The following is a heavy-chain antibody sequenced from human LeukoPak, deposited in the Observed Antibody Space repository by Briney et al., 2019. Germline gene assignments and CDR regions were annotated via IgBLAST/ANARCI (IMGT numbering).Heavy chain of an antibody. V-gene: IGHV1-69*04. D-gene: IGHD6-19*01. CDR1: GGTFSSYA. CDR2: IIPILGIP. J-gene: IGHJ4*02. CDR3: ARALFYSSDPILYFDY. Sequence: ASVKVSCKASGGTFSSYAISWVRQAPGQGLEWMGRIIPILGIPNYAQKFQGRVTITADKSTSTAYMELSSLRSEDTAVYYCARALFYSSDPILYFDYWGQGTLVTVSS.